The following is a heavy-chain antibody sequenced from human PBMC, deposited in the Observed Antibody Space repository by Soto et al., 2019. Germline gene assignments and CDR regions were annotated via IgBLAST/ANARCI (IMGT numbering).Heavy chain of an antibody. CDR3: ARARPSNPIVVIGAFYI. CDR1: GFTFSSYA. D-gene: IGHD3-22*01. Sequence: QVQLVESGGGVVQPGRSLRLSCAASGFTFSSYAMHWVRQAPGKGLEWVAVISYDGSNKYYADSVKGRFTISRDNSKNTLYLQMNSLRAEDTAVYYCARARPSNPIVVIGAFYIWGQGTMVTVSS. CDR2: ISYDGSNK. J-gene: IGHJ3*02. V-gene: IGHV3-30-3*01.